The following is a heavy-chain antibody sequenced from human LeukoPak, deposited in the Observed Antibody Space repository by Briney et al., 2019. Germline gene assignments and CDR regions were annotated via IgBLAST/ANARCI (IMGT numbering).Heavy chain of an antibody. V-gene: IGHV3-23*01. D-gene: IGHD3-22*01. CDR3: AHGENYYDTSGLDV. Sequence: GGSLRLSCAASGFTFSSYAMSWVRQAPGKGLEWVSGISGRGGSTYYADSVKGRFTISRDNSKNTLYLQMNSLRAEDTAVYYCAHGENYYDTSGLDVWGQGTTVTVSS. CDR1: GFTFSSYA. J-gene: IGHJ6*02. CDR2: ISGRGGST.